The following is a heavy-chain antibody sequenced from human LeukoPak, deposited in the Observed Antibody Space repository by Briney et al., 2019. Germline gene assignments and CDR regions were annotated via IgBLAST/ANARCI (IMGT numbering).Heavy chain of an antibody. Sequence: PGGSLSLSCAASGFTFSSYWMHWVRHAPGKGPVWVARTNRDGSSTAYADSVKGRFTISKDNAKNTLYLLMNSLRAEDTAVYYCARDSVEWYIFDYWGQGTLVTGSS. CDR3: ARDSVEWYIFDY. J-gene: IGHJ4*02. D-gene: IGHD3-3*01. CDR1: GFTFSSYW. V-gene: IGHV3-74*01. CDR2: TNRDGSST.